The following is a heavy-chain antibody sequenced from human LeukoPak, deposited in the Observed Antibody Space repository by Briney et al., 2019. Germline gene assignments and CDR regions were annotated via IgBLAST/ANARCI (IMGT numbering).Heavy chain of an antibody. V-gene: IGHV3-21*04. Sequence: GGSLRLSCAASGFTFSSYSMNWVRQAPGKGLEWVSSISSSSSYIYYADSVKGRFTISRDNAKNSLYLQMNSLRAEDTALYYCAKDREQQLVSLIDYWGQGTLVTVSS. J-gene: IGHJ4*02. D-gene: IGHD6-13*01. CDR3: AKDREQQLVSLIDY. CDR2: ISSSSSYI. CDR1: GFTFSSYS.